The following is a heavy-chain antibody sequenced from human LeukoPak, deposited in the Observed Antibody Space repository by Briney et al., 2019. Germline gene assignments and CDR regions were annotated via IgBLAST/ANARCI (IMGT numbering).Heavy chain of an antibody. D-gene: IGHD4-17*01. J-gene: IGHJ4*02. CDR3: ARDFLSDYGDYYFDY. CDR1: GFTFSSYS. CDR2: ISSSSSTI. V-gene: IGHV3-48*02. Sequence: GGSLRLSCAASGFTFSSYSMNWVRQAPGKGLEWVSYISSSSSTIYYADSVKGRFTISRDNAKNSLYLQMNSLRDEDTAVYYCARDFLSDYGDYYFDYWGQGTLVTVSS.